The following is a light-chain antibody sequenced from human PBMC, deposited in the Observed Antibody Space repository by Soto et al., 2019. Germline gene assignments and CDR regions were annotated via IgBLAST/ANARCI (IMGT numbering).Light chain of an antibody. V-gene: IGKV3-20*01. J-gene: IGKJ1*01. CDR3: QQYGGSSGT. Sequence: EIVLTQSPGTLSLSPGERATPSCRASQSVSSNYLAWYQQKPGQAPRLLIYGASSRATGIPDRFSGSGSGTDFTLTISRLEPEDFAVYYCQQYGGSSGTFGQGTKLEIK. CDR1: QSVSSNY. CDR2: GAS.